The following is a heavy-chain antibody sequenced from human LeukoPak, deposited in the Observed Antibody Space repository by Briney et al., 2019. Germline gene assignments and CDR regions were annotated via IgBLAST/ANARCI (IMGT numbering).Heavy chain of an antibody. CDR2: IFYSGTT. D-gene: IGHD6-19*01. CDR1: GGSINRSNYY. Sequence: SESLSLTCTVSGGSINRSNYYWGWIRQPPGKGLEWIGSIFYSGTTYYNPSLKSRVTISVDTSKNQFSLKQNSVTAADTAVYYCARPASSGWYPYDYWGQGTLVTVSS. V-gene: IGHV4-39*01. CDR3: ARPASSGWYPYDY. J-gene: IGHJ4*02.